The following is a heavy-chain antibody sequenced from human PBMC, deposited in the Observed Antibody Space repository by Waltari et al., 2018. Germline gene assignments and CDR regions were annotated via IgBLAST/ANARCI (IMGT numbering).Heavy chain of an antibody. CDR3: ARDRGDPEYYFDY. D-gene: IGHD2-21*02. J-gene: IGHJ4*02. Sequence: QVQLVQSGAEVKKPGASVKVSCKASGYTFTSYAMHWVRQAPGQRLEWMGWINAGNGKTKYSQEFQGRVTITRDTSASTAYMELSSLRSEDMAVYYCARDRGDPEYYFDYWGQGTLVTVSS. CDR1: GYTFTSYA. CDR2: INAGNGKT. V-gene: IGHV1-3*03.